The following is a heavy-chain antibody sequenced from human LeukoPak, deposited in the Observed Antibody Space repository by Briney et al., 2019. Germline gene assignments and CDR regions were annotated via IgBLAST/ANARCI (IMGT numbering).Heavy chain of an antibody. Sequence: GGSLRLSCAASEFTFSTYGMHWVRQAPGKGLEWVAFIRYDGSKKYYADSVKGRFTISRDNSKDMVYLQMNSLRAEDTAVYYCARAHYGGNSGFDYWGQGTLVTVSS. CDR1: EFTFSTYG. CDR3: ARAHYGGNSGFDY. CDR2: IRYDGSKK. D-gene: IGHD4-23*01. J-gene: IGHJ4*02. V-gene: IGHV3-30*02.